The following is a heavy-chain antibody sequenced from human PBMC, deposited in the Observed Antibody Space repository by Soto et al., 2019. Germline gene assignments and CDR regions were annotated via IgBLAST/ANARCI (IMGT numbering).Heavy chain of an antibody. CDR2: IKQDGSEK. CDR1: GFTFSSYW. Sequence: PGGSLRLSCAASGFTFSSYWMSWVRQAPGKGLEWVANIKQDGSEKYYVDSVKGRFTISRDNAKNSLYLQMNSLRAEDTAVYYCARDVRDGYNFNFDYWGQGTLVTVS. J-gene: IGHJ4*02. CDR3: ARDVRDGYNFNFDY. V-gene: IGHV3-7*01. D-gene: IGHD5-12*01.